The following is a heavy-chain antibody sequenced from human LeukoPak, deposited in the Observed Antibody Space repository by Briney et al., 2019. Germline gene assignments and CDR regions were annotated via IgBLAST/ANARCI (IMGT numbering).Heavy chain of an antibody. J-gene: IGHJ6*02. Sequence: GGSLRLSCAASGFTVSSNYMSWVRQAPGKGLEWVSVIYSGGSTYYADSVKGRFTISRDNSKNTLYLQMNSLRAEDTAVYYCATGMRGLYYYGMDVWGQGTTVTVSS. V-gene: IGHV3-53*01. CDR1: GFTVSSNY. D-gene: IGHD2-8*01. CDR3: ATGMRGLYYYGMDV. CDR2: IYSGGST.